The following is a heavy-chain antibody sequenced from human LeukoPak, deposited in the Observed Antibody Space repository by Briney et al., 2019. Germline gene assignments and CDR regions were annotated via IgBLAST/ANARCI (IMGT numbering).Heavy chain of an antibody. Sequence: GGSLRLSCAASGFTFSSYAMSWVRQAPGKGLEWVANINADGSEKYYLDSMKGRSTTSRDNAKNSVYLQMNSLRAEDTAVYYCAKGGHLDVWGKGTTVIISS. D-gene: IGHD2-8*01. V-gene: IGHV3-7*01. CDR1: GFTFSSYA. CDR2: INADGSEK. CDR3: AKGGHLDV. J-gene: IGHJ6*04.